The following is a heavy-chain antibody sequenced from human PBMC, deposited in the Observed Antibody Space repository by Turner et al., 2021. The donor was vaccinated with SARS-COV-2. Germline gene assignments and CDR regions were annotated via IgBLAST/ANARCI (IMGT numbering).Heavy chain of an antibody. CDR3: AGEHGYSYGAFFYGMDV. CDR1: GVTLSSYR. Sequence: EVPLMWPRGGVVQRWGALRTSPAGPGVTLSSYRMNWVLQDPGEGLEGCAYVISSSSTICYSAAVKKRFSISRDNAKNTLYLQMKSLRGEDAAVYYCAGEHGYSYGAFFYGMDVWGQGTLVTVSS. V-gene: IGHV3-48*01. J-gene: IGHJ6*02. CDR2: VISSSSTI. D-gene: IGHD5-18*01.